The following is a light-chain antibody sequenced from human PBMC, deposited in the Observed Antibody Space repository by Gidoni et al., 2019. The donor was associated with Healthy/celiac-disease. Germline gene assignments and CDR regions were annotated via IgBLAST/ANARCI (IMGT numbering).Light chain of an antibody. CDR1: QSISSY. CDR3: QQSYSTPRT. V-gene: IGKV1-39*01. CDR2: AAS. Sequence: DIQMTQSPSSLSASVGDRVTITCRASQSISSYLNWYQQKPGKAPKLLIYAASSLQSGVPSRFSGSGSVTDFTLTISSLQPEDFATYYCQQSYSTPRTCVQGTKVEIK. J-gene: IGKJ1*01.